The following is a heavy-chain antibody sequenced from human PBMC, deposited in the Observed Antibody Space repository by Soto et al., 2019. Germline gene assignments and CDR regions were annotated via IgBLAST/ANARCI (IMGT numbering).Heavy chain of an antibody. CDR2: INPSGGST. J-gene: IGHJ6*02. V-gene: IGHV1-46*01. CDR1: GYTFTSYY. D-gene: IGHD5-18*01. CDR3: ARYLLPGTAMVTLYYYGMDV. Sequence: ASVKVSCKASGYTFTSYYMHWVRQAPGQGLEWMGIINPSGGSTSYAQKFQGRVTMTRDTSTSTVYMELSSLRSEDPAVYYCARYLLPGTAMVTLYYYGMDVWGQGTTVTVSS.